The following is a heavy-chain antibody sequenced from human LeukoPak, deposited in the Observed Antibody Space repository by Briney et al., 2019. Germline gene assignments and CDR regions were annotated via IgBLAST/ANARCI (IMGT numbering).Heavy chain of an antibody. D-gene: IGHD6-13*01. CDR3: AQRVCIAGQHVEY. Sequence: SETLSLTCAVYGGSFSGYYWSWIRQPPGKGLEWIGEINHSGSTNYNPSLKSRVTISVDTSKNQFSLKLSSVTAADTAVYYCAQRVCIAGQHVEYWGQGTLVTVSS. J-gene: IGHJ4*02. V-gene: IGHV4-34*01. CDR1: GGSFSGYY. CDR2: INHSGST.